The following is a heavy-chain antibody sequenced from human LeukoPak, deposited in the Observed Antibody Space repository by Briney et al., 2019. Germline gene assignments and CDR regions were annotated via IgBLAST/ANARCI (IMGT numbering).Heavy chain of an antibody. CDR3: ARDPGAELAIFGVVQHKRESWFDP. V-gene: IGHV1-46*01. CDR1: GYTFTSYY. J-gene: IGHJ5*02. D-gene: IGHD3-3*01. CDR2: INPSGGST. Sequence: RASVKVSCKASGYTFTSYYMHWVRQAPGQGLEWMGIINPSGGSTSYAQKFQGRVTMTRDMSTSTVYMELSSLRSEDTAVYYCARDPGAELAIFGVVQHKRESWFDPWGQGTLVTVSS.